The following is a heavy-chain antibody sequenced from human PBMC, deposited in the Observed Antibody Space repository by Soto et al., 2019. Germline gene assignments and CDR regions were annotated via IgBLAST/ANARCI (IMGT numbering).Heavy chain of an antibody. CDR3: ARDRQQLSDYYYYYGMDV. V-gene: IGHV3-30-3*01. D-gene: IGHD6-13*01. J-gene: IGHJ6*02. CDR1: GFTFSSYA. CDR2: ISYDGSNK. Sequence: QVQLVESGGGVVQPGRSLRLSCAASGFTFSSYAMHWVRQAPGKGLEWVAVISYDGSNKYYADSVKGRFTISRDNSKNTLYRQMNSLRAEDTAVYYCARDRQQLSDYYYYYGMDVWGQGTTVTVSS.